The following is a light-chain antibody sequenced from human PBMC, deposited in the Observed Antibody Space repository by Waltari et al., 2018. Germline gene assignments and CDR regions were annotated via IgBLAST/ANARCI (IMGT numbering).Light chain of an antibody. CDR3: QVWDAIDAPVL. V-gene: IGLV3-21*03. CDR2: DDT. CDR1: NIGRKS. Sequence: SYVLTQPPSVSVAPGKTAKISCGGYNIGRKSVHWYQQKPGQAPVLVVFDDTDRPLGIPERFSGSNSGNTATLNIRRAEAGDEADYYCQVWDAIDAPVLFGGGTKLTVL. J-gene: IGLJ2*01.